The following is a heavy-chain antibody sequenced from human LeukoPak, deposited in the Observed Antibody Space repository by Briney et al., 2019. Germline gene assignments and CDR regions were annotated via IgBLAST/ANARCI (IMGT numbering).Heavy chain of an antibody. J-gene: IGHJ4*02. D-gene: IGHD4-23*01. CDR1: GYSFTTYG. CDR2: IYPGNPNI. CDR3: ARNYGGYSLPFDF. V-gene: IGHV5-51*01. Sequence: GESLKTSCKGSGYSFTTYGIGWVRQMPGKGLDWMGLIYPGNPNIRYSPSFQGQVTISADKSINTAYLQWSSLKASDTAMYYCARNYGGYSLPFDFWGQGTLVLVSS.